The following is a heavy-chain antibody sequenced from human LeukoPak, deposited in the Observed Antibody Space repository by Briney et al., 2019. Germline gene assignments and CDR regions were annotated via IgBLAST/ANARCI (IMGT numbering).Heavy chain of an antibody. CDR3: ARVIAARRGCIGY. Sequence: GASVKVSCKASGYTFTGYYMHWVRRAPGQGLEWMGWINPNSGGTNYAQKFQGRVTMTRDTSISTAYMELSRLRSDDTAVYYCARVIAARRGCIGYWGQGTLVTVSS. CDR2: INPNSGGT. V-gene: IGHV1-2*02. D-gene: IGHD6-6*01. CDR1: GYTFTGYY. J-gene: IGHJ4*02.